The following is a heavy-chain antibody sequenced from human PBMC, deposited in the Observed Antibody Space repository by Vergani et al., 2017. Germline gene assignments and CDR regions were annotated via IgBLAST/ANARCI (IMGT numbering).Heavy chain of an antibody. CDR1: GGSISSYY. D-gene: IGHD4-23*01. V-gene: IGHV4-59*01. J-gene: IGHJ3*02. Sequence: QVQLQESGPGLVKPSETLSLNCPVSGGSISSYYWSWIRQPPGKGLEWIGYIYYSGSTNYNPSLKSRVTISVDTSKNQFSLKLSSVTAADTAVYYCASDYGGNLNAFDIWGQGTMVTVSS. CDR2: IYYSGST. CDR3: ASDYGGNLNAFDI.